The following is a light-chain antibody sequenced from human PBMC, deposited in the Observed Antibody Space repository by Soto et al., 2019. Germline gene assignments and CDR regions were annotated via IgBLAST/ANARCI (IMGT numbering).Light chain of an antibody. CDR1: SSDVGGYNF. CDR3: CSYAGTYTWL. Sequence: QSALTQPASVSGSPGQSITISCTGTSSDVGGYNFVSWYQQHPGKAPKLLIYGVTKRPSGVPDRFSGSKSGNTASLTISGLQVEDEADYYCCSYAGTYTWLFGGGTKLTVL. V-gene: IGLV2-11*01. CDR2: GVT. J-gene: IGLJ3*02.